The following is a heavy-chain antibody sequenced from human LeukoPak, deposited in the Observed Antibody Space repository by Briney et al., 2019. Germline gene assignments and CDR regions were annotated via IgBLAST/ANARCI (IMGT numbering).Heavy chain of an antibody. CDR3: ARGNPIVVVPAAIKKPFDS. Sequence: ASVKVSCKASGYTFTGYYMHRVRQAPGQGLEWMGWINPNSGGRNYAQKFQGRVTMTGDTSIYTVYMELSSLRSDDTAVYYCARGNPIVVVPAAIKKPFDSWGQGTLVTVSS. V-gene: IGHV1-2*02. CDR1: GYTFTGYY. D-gene: IGHD2-2*02. J-gene: IGHJ5*01. CDR2: INPNSGGR.